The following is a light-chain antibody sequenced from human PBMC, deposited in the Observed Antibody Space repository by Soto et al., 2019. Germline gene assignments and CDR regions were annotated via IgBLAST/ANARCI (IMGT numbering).Light chain of an antibody. CDR2: KAS. CDR1: ESISSW. V-gene: IGKV1-5*03. Sequence: DIQMTQSPSILSASVGDRVTITCRASESISSWLAWYQHKPGKAPKHLIYKASSLESGVPSRFSGSGSGTEFTLTISSLQPDDFATYYCQQYKTYSQTFGQGTKLEIK. CDR3: QQYKTYSQT. J-gene: IGKJ2*01.